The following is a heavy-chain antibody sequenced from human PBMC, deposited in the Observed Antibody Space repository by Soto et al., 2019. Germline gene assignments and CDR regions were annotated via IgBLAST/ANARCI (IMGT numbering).Heavy chain of an antibody. CDR1: GFEVTCYG. CDR3: ALTGTTLYYFDY. D-gene: IGHD1-7*01. Sequence: GGSLRLSCAVSGFEVTCYGMHWVRQAPGKGLEWVAVISYDGSNKYYADSVKGRFTISRDNSKNTLYLQMNSLRAEDTAVYYCALTGTTLYYFDYWGQGTLVTVSS. V-gene: IGHV3-30*03. CDR2: ISYDGSNK. J-gene: IGHJ4*02.